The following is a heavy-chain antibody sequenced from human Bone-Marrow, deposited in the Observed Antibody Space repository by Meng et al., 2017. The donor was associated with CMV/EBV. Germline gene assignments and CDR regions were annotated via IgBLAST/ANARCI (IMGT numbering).Heavy chain of an antibody. J-gene: IGHJ5*02. V-gene: IGHV1-2*02. CDR3: ARAHCSGGSCYGEGDNWFDP. Sequence: TGYNMHWVRQAPGQGLEWMGWINPNGGGTNYAQKFQGRVTMTRDTSISTAYMELSRLRSDDTAVYYCARAHCSGGSCYGEGDNWFDPWGQGTLVTVSS. CDR2: INPNGGGT. D-gene: IGHD2-15*01. CDR1: TGYN.